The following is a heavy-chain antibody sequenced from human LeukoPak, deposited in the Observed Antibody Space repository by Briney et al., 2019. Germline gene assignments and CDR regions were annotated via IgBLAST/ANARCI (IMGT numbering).Heavy chain of an antibody. J-gene: IGHJ6*02. CDR1: GFTFSSYA. Sequence: GGSLRLSCAASGFTFSSYAMHWVRQAPGKGLEWVAVISYDGSNKYYADSVKGRFTISRDNSKNTLYLQMNSLRAEDTAVYYCAREGYYDSSPGDVWGQGTTVTVSS. CDR2: ISYDGSNK. D-gene: IGHD3-22*01. V-gene: IGHV3-30-3*01. CDR3: AREGYYDSSPGDV.